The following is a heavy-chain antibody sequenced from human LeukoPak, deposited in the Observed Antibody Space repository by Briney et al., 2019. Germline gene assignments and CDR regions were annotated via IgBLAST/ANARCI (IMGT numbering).Heavy chain of an antibody. V-gene: IGHV3-53*01. CDR3: ARDRCSGGSCLFYYFDN. CDR2: IYSDNT. CDR1: GFTVSSNS. D-gene: IGHD2-15*01. J-gene: IGHJ4*02. Sequence: PGGSLRLSCTVSGFTVSSNSMSWVRQAPGKGLEWVSFIYSDNTHYSDSVKGRFTISRDNSKNTLYLQMNSLRAEDTAVYYCARDRCSGGSCLFYYFDNWGQGTLVTVSS.